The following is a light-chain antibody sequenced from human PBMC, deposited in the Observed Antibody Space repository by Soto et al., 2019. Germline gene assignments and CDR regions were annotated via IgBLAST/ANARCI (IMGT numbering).Light chain of an antibody. CDR2: QDS. Sequence: SYELTQPPSVSVSPGQTASITCSGDKLGDKYACWYQQKPRQSPVLVIYQDSKRPSGIPGRFSGSNSGNTATLTIGGTQAMDEADYYCQAWDSSTVVFGGGTKLTVL. J-gene: IGLJ2*01. CDR1: KLGDKY. V-gene: IGLV3-1*01. CDR3: QAWDSSTVV.